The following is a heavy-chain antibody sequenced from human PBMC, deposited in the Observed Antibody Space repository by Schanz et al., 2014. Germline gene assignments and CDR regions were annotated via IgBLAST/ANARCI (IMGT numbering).Heavy chain of an antibody. D-gene: IGHD6-19*01. CDR3: ARLGTGMAVAGSVIDSYYYYMDV. Sequence: QLQLVQSGAEVKKPGSSVKVSCKLSGGTFSSYTISWMRQAPGQGLEWMGKIIPVLNIATYAQRFQGRVSITADTSTFTAYMDVSSLRSEDTAVYYCARLGTGMAVAGSVIDSYYYYMDVWGEGTTVTVSS. V-gene: IGHV1-69*02. CDR1: GGTFSSYT. J-gene: IGHJ6*03. CDR2: IIPVLNIA.